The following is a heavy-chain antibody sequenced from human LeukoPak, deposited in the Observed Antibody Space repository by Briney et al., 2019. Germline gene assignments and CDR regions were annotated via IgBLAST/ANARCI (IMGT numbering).Heavy chain of an antibody. CDR3: AKYSSSLYYFDY. CDR2: IYTSGST. D-gene: IGHD6-6*01. CDR1: GGSISSYY. Sequence: SETLSLTCTVSGGSISSYYWSWIRQPAGKGLEWAGRIYTSGSTNYNPSLKSRVTMSVDTSKNQFSLKLSSVTAADTAVYYCAKYSSSLYYFDYWGQGTLVTVSS. V-gene: IGHV4-4*07. J-gene: IGHJ4*02.